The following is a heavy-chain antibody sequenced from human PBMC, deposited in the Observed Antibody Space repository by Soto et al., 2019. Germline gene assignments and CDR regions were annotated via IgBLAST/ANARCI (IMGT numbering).Heavy chain of an antibody. Sequence: QVQLQESGPGLVKPSQTLSLTCTVSGGSISSGGYYWSWIRQHPGKGLEWIGYIYYSGSTYYNPSLKSRVTISVDTSKNRFSLKLSSVTAADTAVYYCARVLLWFGELYGNWFDPWGQGTLVTVSS. J-gene: IGHJ5*02. CDR3: ARVLLWFGELYGNWFDP. D-gene: IGHD3-10*01. CDR2: IYYSGST. CDR1: GGSISSGGYY. V-gene: IGHV4-31*03.